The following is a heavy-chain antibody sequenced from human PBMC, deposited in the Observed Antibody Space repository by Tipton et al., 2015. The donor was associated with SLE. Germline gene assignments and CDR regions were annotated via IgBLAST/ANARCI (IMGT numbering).Heavy chain of an antibody. D-gene: IGHD2-8*02. CDR2: IYYSGST. J-gene: IGHJ5*02. V-gene: IGHV4-31*02. CDR3: ARQSYPGLVVYAHNWFDP. CDR1: GGSISSGGYY. Sequence: LSCTVSGGSISSGGYYWSWIRQHPGKGLEWIGYIYYSGSTYYNPSLKSRVTISVDTSKNQFSLKLSSVTAADTAVYYCARQSYPGLVVYAHNWFDPWGQGTLVTVSS.